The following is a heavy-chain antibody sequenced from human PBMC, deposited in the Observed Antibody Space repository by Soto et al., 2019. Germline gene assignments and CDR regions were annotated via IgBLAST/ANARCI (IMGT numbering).Heavy chain of an antibody. CDR2: ISGGGGST. CDR3: AKGALSWNLVFDI. V-gene: IGHV3-23*01. Sequence: EVQLLESGGGLVQPGVSLRLSCAASGFTFTSYGMTWVRQAPGKGLEWVSTISGGGGSTYYADSVKGRFTISRDSSKNTLYLQMNSLRVDDTAIYYCAKGALSWNLVFDIWGQGTMVTVSS. J-gene: IGHJ3*02. CDR1: GFTFTSYG. D-gene: IGHD1-1*01.